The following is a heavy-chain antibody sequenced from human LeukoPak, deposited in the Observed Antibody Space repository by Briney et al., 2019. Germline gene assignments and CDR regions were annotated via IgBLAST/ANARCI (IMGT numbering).Heavy chain of an antibody. J-gene: IGHJ4*02. Sequence: PGGSLRLSCAASGFTFSSYSMNWVRQAPGKGLEWVSSISSSSSYIYYADSVRGRFTISRDNAKNSLYLQMNSLRAEDTAVYYCARGKYGSGSYSWSKRLDYWGQGTLVTVSS. CDR1: GFTFSSYS. CDR2: ISSSSSYI. V-gene: IGHV3-21*01. D-gene: IGHD3-10*01. CDR3: ARGKYGSGSYSWSKRLDY.